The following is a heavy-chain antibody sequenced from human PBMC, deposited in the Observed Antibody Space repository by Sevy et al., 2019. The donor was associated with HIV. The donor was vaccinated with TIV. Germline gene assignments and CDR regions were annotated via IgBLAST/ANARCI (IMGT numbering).Heavy chain of an antibody. CDR2: ILYDGSNK. Sequence: GGSLRLSCAASGFTFSSYGMHWVRQAPGKGLEWVAVILYDGSNKYYADSVKGRFTISRDNSKNTLYLQMNSLRAEDTAVYYCASRGDIVVVPAALPFDYWGQGTLVTVSS. CDR1: GFTFSSYG. CDR3: ASRGDIVVVPAALPFDY. V-gene: IGHV3-33*01. D-gene: IGHD2-2*01. J-gene: IGHJ4*02.